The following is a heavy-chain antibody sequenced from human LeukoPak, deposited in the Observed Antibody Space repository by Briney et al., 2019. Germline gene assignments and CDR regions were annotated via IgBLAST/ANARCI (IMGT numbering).Heavy chain of an antibody. CDR1: GFTFGDYA. CDR2: IYSGGST. J-gene: IGHJ4*02. D-gene: IGHD2-21*02. V-gene: IGHV3-53*01. Sequence: HSGGSLRLSCTASGFTFGDYAMNWVRQAPGKGLEWVSVIYSGGSTYYADSVKGRFTISRDNSKNTLYLQMNSLRAEDTAVYYCAGGDGSDYWGQGTLVTVSS. CDR3: AGGDGSDY.